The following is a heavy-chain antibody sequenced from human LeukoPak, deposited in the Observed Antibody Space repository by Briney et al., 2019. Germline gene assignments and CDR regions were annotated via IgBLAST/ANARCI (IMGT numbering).Heavy chain of an antibody. CDR3: VKKETSGYYNY. J-gene: IGHJ4*02. CDR1: GFAFSSFA. Sequence: GGPLRLSCSASGFAFSSFAMHWVRQAPGKGLEYVSGISSNGGNTHYPDSLKGRFTISRDNSKNTLYLQMSSLRAEDTAVYYCVKKETSGYYNYWGQGTLVTVSS. D-gene: IGHD3-22*01. CDR2: ISSNGGNT. V-gene: IGHV3-64D*09.